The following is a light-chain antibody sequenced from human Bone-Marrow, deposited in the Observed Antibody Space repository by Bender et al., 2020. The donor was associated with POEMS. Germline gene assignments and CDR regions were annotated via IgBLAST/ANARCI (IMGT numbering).Light chain of an antibody. CDR2: EVS. J-gene: IGLJ2*01. CDR1: SSDVGGYNY. CDR3: SSFSSGSTPMV. Sequence: QSALTQPPSASGSPGQSVTISCTGTSSDVGGYNYVSWYQQHPGKAPKLMIFEVSKRPSGVSNRFSGSKSGNTASLTISGLQAEDEADYYCSSFSSGSTPMVFGGGTKLTVL. V-gene: IGLV2-14*01.